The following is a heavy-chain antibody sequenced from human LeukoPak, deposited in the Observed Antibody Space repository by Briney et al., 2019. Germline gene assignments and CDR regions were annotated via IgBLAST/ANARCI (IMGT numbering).Heavy chain of an antibody. J-gene: IGHJ4*02. Sequence: ASETLSLTCTVSGGSMSPYHWGWIRQPPGKGLEWTGYIYYSGSTNYNPSLKSRVTISVDTSKNQFSLKLSSVTAADTAIYYCARAVSGRFDYWGQGTLVAVSS. CDR1: GGSMSPYH. CDR2: IYYSGST. V-gene: IGHV4-59*08. CDR3: ARAVSGRFDY. D-gene: IGHD6-19*01.